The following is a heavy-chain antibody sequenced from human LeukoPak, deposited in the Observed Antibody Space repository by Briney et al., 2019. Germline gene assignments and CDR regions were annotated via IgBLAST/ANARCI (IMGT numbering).Heavy chain of an antibody. V-gene: IGHV4-30-4*08. CDR1: GGSISSGDYY. D-gene: IGHD6-13*01. J-gene: IGHJ5*02. CDR3: ARVSYSSTFDP. CDR2: IYYSGST. Sequence: SETLSLTCTVSGGSISSGDYYWSWIRQPPGKGLEWIGYIYYSGSTYNNPSLKSRVTISVDTSKNQFSLKLSSVTAADTAVYYCARVSYSSTFDPWGQGTLVTVSS.